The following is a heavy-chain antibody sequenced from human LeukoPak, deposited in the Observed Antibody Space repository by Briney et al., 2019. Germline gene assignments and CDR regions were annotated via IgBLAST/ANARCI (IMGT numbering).Heavy chain of an antibody. Sequence: KSGGSLRLSCAASGFTFSSYSMNWVRQAPGKGLEWASSISSSSSYIYYADSVKGRFTISRDNAKNSLYLQMNSLRAEDTAVYYCARGLRYFDWSGRFDYWGQGTLVTVSS. D-gene: IGHD3-9*01. CDR3: ARGLRYFDWSGRFDY. V-gene: IGHV3-21*01. CDR2: ISSSSSYI. CDR1: GFTFSSYS. J-gene: IGHJ4*02.